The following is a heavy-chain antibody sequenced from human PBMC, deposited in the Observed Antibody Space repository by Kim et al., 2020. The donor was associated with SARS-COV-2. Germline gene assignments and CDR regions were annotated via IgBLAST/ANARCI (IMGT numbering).Heavy chain of an antibody. CDR3: ARRGSGSYRRFDY. Sequence: GESLKISCKGSGYNFNIFWIGWVRQMPGRGLEWMGFIFPRDSDTRYSPSFQGQVTISVDKSINTAYLQWSSLKASDSAMYYCARRGSGSYRRFDYWAQGT. CDR2: IFPRDSDT. V-gene: IGHV5-51*01. D-gene: IGHD1-26*01. J-gene: IGHJ4*02. CDR1: GYNFNIFW.